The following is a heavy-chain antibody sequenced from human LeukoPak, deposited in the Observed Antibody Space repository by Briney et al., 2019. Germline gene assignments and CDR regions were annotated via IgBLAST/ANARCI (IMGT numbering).Heavy chain of an antibody. J-gene: IGHJ4*02. D-gene: IGHD2-8*02. Sequence: SGTLSLTCTVSGGSISSYYWSWIRQPPGKGLEWIGYIYYSGSTNYNPSLKSRVTISVDTSKNQFSLKLSSVTAADTAVYYCARSPDSGGSPRLVDYWGQGTLVTVSS. V-gene: IGHV4-59*01. CDR3: ARSPDSGGSPRLVDY. CDR1: GGSISSYY. CDR2: IYYSGST.